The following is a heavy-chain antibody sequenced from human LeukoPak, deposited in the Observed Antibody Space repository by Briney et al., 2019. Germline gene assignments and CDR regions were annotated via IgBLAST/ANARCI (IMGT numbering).Heavy chain of an antibody. CDR1: GFTFSSYI. J-gene: IGHJ4*02. V-gene: IGHV3-21*01. Sequence: PGGSLRLSCAAFGFTFSSYIMNWVRQAPGKGLEWVASISRNSTYIHYADSVKGRFTISRDNARNSLFLQMNSLRAEDTAIYYCASDEGNYFDYWGQGTLVTVSS. CDR2: ISRNSTYI. CDR3: ASDEGNYFDY.